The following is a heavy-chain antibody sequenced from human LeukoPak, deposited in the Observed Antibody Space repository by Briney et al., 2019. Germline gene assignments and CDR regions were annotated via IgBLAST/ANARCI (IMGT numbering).Heavy chain of an antibody. CDR3: AKDDHGGSGWRDYFDY. CDR2: ISGGSSGT. J-gene: IGHJ4*02. V-gene: IGHV3-23*01. Sequence: QPGGSLKLSCAASGFTFSSYAMSWVRQAQGKVLQWVSCISGGSSGTYYADSVKGRFTISRDNSKNTLFLQMNSLRDEDTAVYYCAKDDHGGSGWRDYFDYWGQGTLVTVST. CDR1: GFTFSSYA. D-gene: IGHD6-19*01.